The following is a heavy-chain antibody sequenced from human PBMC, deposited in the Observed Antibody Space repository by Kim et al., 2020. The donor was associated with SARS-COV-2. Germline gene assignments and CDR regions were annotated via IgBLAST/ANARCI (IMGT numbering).Heavy chain of an antibody. V-gene: IGHV4-34*01. Sequence: SETLSLTCAVYGGSFSGYYWSWIRQPPGKGLEWIGEINHSGSTNYNPSLKSRVTISVDTSKNQFSLKLSSVTAADTAVYYCAREGGGPYYDYIWGSYRPGVLNYYMDVWGKGTTVTVSS. CDR2: INHSGST. CDR3: AREGGGPYYDYIWGSYRPGVLNYYMDV. D-gene: IGHD3-16*02. CDR1: GGSFSGYY. J-gene: IGHJ6*03.